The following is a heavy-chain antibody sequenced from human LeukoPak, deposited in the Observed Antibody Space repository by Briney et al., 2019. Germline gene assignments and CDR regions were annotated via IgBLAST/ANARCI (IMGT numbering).Heavy chain of an antibody. J-gene: IGHJ6*03. D-gene: IGHD1-26*01. V-gene: IGHV3-48*03. CDR2: VSRSGDTR. CDR1: GFPFSSYE. CDR3: ARSVGGYYYYYMDV. Sequence: GGSLRLSCAASGFPFSSYEMTWVRQAPGKGLEWISHVSRSGDTRHYADSVKGRFTISRDNAENSLFPQMNSLRVEDTAFYYCARSVGGYYYYYMDVWGRGITVTISS.